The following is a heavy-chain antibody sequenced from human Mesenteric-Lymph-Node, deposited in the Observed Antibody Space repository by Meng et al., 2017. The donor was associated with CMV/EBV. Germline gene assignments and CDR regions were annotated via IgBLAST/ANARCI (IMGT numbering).Heavy chain of an antibody. D-gene: IGHD3-22*01. CDR2: ISYDGSNK. CDR1: GFTFSSYA. Sequence: GGSLRLSCAASGFTFSSYAMHWVRQAPGKGLEWVAVISYDGSNKYYADSVKGRFTISRDNAKNSLYLQMSSLRAEDTAVYYCSTFLNYYDTSGSHSYWGQGTLVTVSS. J-gene: IGHJ4*02. V-gene: IGHV3-30*04. CDR3: STFLNYYDTSGSHSY.